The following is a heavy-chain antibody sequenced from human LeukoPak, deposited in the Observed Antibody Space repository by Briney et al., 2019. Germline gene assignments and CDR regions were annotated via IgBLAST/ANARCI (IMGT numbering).Heavy chain of an antibody. D-gene: IGHD6-19*01. CDR3: ARQRDSGYWCFDL. V-gene: IGHV4-39*01. J-gene: IGHJ2*01. Sequence: PSETLSLTCTVSAGSISSNDYSWGWIRQPPGEGLEWIGSLNYSGENYYNPSLKSRVTMSVDTSKNQFSLRLSSVTAADTADYYCARQRDSGYWCFDLWGRGTLVTVSS. CDR2: LNYSGEN. CDR1: AGSISSNDYS.